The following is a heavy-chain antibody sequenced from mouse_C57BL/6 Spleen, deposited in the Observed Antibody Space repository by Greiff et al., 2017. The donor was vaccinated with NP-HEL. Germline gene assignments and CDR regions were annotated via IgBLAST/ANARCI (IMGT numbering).Heavy chain of an antibody. CDR3: AKRGDYYGSSYGYFDV. CDR2: IDPSDSYT. D-gene: IGHD1-1*01. Sequence: VKLQQPGAELVMPGASVKLSCKASGYTFTSYWMHWVKQRPGQGLEWIGEIDPSDSYTNYNQKFKGKSTLTVDKSSSTAYMQLSSLTSEDSAVYYCAKRGDYYGSSYGYFDVWGTGTTVTVSS. J-gene: IGHJ1*03. V-gene: IGHV1-69*01. CDR1: GYTFTSYW.